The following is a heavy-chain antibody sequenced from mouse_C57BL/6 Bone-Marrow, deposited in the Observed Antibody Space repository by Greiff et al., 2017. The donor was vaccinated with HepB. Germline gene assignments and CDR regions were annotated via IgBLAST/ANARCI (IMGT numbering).Heavy chain of an antibody. CDR2: INPGSGGT. V-gene: IGHV1-54*01. J-gene: IGHJ2*01. CDR1: GYAFTNYL. CDR3: ARRLKY. Sequence: VQLQQSGAELVRPGTSVKVSYKASGYAFTNYLIEWVKQRPGQGLEWIGVINPGSGGTNYNEKFKGKATLTADKSSSTAYMQLSSLTSEDSAVYFCARRLKYWGQGTTLTVSS. D-gene: IGHD6-1*01.